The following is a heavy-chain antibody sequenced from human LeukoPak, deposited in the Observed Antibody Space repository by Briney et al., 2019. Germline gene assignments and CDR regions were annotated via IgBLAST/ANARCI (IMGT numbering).Heavy chain of an antibody. J-gene: IGHJ4*02. CDR2: IYYSGST. Sequence: PSETLSLTCTVSSGSISNSSHYWGWIRQPPGKGLEWIGSIYYSGSTYYNPSLKSRVTISVDTSKNQFSLKLSSVTAADTAVYYCARVSSSSRPNFDYWGQGTLVTVSS. CDR3: ARVSSSSRPNFDY. V-gene: IGHV4-39*01. D-gene: IGHD6-6*01. CDR1: SGSISNSSHY.